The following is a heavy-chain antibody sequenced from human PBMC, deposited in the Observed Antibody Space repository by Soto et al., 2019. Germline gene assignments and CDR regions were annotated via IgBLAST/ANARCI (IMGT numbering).Heavy chain of an antibody. CDR2: ISYDGSNK. Sequence: GGSLRLSCAASGFTFSSYGMHWVHQAPGKGLEWVAVISYDGSNKYYADSVKGRFTISRDNSKNTLYLQMNSLRAEDTAVYYCASSIAAAEYYYYGMDVWGQGTTVTVSS. V-gene: IGHV3-30*03. J-gene: IGHJ6*02. CDR3: ASSIAAAEYYYYGMDV. D-gene: IGHD6-13*01. CDR1: GFTFSSYG.